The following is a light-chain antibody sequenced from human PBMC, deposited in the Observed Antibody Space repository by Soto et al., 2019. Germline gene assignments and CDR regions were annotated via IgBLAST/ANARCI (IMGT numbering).Light chain of an antibody. CDR2: SNN. CDR3: AAWDDGLNGVV. J-gene: IGLJ2*01. CDR1: SSNIGGNT. V-gene: IGLV1-44*01. Sequence: QSVLTQPPSASGTPGQRVTISCSGSSSNIGGNTVNWYQQLPGTAPKPLIYSNNLRPSEVPDRFSGSKSGTSASLAISGLQSEDEADYYCAAWDDGLNGVVFGGGTKLTVL.